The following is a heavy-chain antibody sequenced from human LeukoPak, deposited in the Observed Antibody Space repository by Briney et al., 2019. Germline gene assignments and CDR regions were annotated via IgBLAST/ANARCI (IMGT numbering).Heavy chain of an antibody. CDR2: IYYSGST. CDR1: GGSISSGGYS. D-gene: IGHD3-10*01. CDR3: ARVVLLWFGESTQYYFDY. Sequence: SETLSLTCTVSGGSISSGGYSWSWIRQPPGKGLEWIGYIYYSGSTYYNPSPKSRVTISVDTSKNQFSLKLSSVTAADTAVYYCARVVLLWFGESTQYYFDYWGQGTLVTVSS. J-gene: IGHJ4*02. V-gene: IGHV4-30-4*07.